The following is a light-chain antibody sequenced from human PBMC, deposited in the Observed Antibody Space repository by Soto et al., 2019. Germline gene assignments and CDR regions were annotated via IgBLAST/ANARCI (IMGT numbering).Light chain of an antibody. V-gene: IGKV3-11*01. J-gene: IGKJ4*01. CDR2: DAS. Sequence: EIVLTQSPATLSLSPGERATLSCRASQSVSNYLACYQQKPGQAPRLLIYDASNRATGIPARFSGSGSGTDFTLNISSLEPEDFAVYFCQHRAGWPPALTFGGGTKVEIK. CDR3: QHRAGWPPALT. CDR1: QSVSNY.